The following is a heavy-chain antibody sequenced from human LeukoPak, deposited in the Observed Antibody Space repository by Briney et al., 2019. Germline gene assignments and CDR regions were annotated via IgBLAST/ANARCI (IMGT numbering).Heavy chain of an antibody. CDR1: FTFSTYS. D-gene: IGHD1-26*01. V-gene: IGHV3-30-3*02. Sequence: RGSLRLSCAFTFSTYSIHWVRQAPGKGLEWMAVVSYDGRTTYYADSVKGRFTISRDNSKNTLYLQMNSLRAEDTAVYYCAKDKPAREDYWGQGTLVTVSS. J-gene: IGHJ4*02. CDR3: AKDKPAREDY. CDR2: VSYDGRTT.